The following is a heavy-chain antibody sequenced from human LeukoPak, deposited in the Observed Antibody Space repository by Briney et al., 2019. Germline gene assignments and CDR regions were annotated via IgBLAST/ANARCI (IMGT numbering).Heavy chain of an antibody. D-gene: IGHD3-22*01. V-gene: IGHV1-46*01. CDR1: GYTFTNYY. Sequence: ASVKVSCKASGYTFTNYYMHWVRQAPGQGLEWMGIINPSGGGTTYAQKFQGRVSMTRDTSTSTFYMDLSSLRSEDTAVYYCARHPSNYYDSSVYFGCFDPWGQGTLVTVSS. CDR2: INPSGGGT. J-gene: IGHJ5*02. CDR3: ARHPSNYYDSSVYFGCFDP.